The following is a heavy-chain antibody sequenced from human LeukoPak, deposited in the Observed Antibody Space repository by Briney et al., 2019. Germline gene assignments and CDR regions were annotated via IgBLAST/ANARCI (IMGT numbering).Heavy chain of an antibody. CDR2: IYTSGST. Sequence: SETLSLTCTVSGGSISSYYWSWIRQPPGKGLEWIGYIYTSGSTNYNPSLKSRVTISVDTSKNQFSLKLSSVTAADTAVYYCVGGYYDSSGYEPWGQGTLDTVSS. D-gene: IGHD3-22*01. CDR1: GGSISSYY. CDR3: VGGYYDSSGYEP. V-gene: IGHV4-4*09. J-gene: IGHJ4*02.